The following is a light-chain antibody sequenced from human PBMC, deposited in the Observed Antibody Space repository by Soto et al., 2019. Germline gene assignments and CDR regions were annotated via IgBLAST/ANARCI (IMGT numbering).Light chain of an antibody. CDR1: QSVRSSY. Sequence: EIVLTQSPGTLSLSPGERATLSCRASQSVRSSYLAWYQQKPGQAPRLLIYGASTRATGIPDRFSGSGSGTDFTLTISRLEPEDFAVYYCQQYGSSLITFGQGTGLEIK. J-gene: IGKJ5*01. CDR2: GAS. CDR3: QQYGSSLIT. V-gene: IGKV3-20*01.